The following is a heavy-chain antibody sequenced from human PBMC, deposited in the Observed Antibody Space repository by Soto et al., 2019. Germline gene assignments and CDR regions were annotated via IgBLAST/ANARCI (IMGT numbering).Heavy chain of an antibody. Sequence: QVQLVQSGAEVKQSGASVKVSCKASGYTFSNYYIHWVRQAPGQGLEWMGVINPGGGSPIYAQKFQGRLTMTRDTSTSTVYMELSSLTSEDTAVSYCARGGPELATIGSFDNWGQGTMVTV. CDR3: ARGGPELATIGSFDN. D-gene: IGHD5-12*01. J-gene: IGHJ4*02. CDR1: GYTFSNYY. V-gene: IGHV1-46*01. CDR2: INPGGGSP.